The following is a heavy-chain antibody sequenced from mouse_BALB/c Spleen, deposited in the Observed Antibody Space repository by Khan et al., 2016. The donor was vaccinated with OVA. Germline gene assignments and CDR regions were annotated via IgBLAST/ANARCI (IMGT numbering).Heavy chain of an antibody. CDR1: GYTFTDYA. CDR2: ISIYSGST. D-gene: IGHD2-3*01. CDR3: ARPAYDGYYDY. Sequence: QVQLKQSGPELVRPGVSVKISCKGSGYTFTDYAMYWVKQSRSKSLEWIGLISIYSGSTNYNQKFKGKATMTVDKSSRTAYMELARLTSDDSAIYYCARPAYDGYYDYWGQGTTLTVSS. J-gene: IGHJ2*01. V-gene: IGHV1S137*01.